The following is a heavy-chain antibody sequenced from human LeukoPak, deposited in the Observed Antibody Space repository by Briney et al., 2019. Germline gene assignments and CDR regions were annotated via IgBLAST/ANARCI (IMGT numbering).Heavy chain of an antibody. Sequence: GGSLKPFWGGLWFRFRSLWKQLGRQAPGKGLVLVSRINIDGSTKTYAGSVEGRFTISRDNAKNTLTLQSKSLRADDSAVYYGITDLTGLDDYWGQGTLVTVSS. CDR1: FRFRSLW. CDR3: ITDLTGLDDY. J-gene: IGHJ4*02. D-gene: IGHD1-20*01. CDR2: INIDGSTK. V-gene: IGHV3-74*01.